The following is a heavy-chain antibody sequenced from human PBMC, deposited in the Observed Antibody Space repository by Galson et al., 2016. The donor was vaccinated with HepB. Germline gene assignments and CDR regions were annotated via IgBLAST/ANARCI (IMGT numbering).Heavy chain of an antibody. CDR2: ISTSSSYR. Sequence: SLRLSCAVSGFTFSTYRMNWVRQAPGKGLEWVSSISTSSSYRYYADSVKGRFTISRDNAKNSVYLQMNGLRAEDTAVYYCARDTVGGEIEYWGQGTLVTVSS. D-gene: IGHD1-26*01. V-gene: IGHV3-21*01. CDR3: ARDTVGGEIEY. J-gene: IGHJ4*02. CDR1: GFTFSTYR.